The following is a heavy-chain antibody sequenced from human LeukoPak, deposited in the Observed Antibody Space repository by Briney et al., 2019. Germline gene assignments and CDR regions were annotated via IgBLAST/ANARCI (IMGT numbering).Heavy chain of an antibody. V-gene: IGHV1-8*01. D-gene: IGHD6-13*01. CDR2: MNPNSGNT. CDR3: ATSIAAAGKIYYYYYMDV. CDR1: GYTFSSYD. Sequence: ASVKVSCKASGYTFSSYDINWVRQATGQGLEWMGWMNPNSGNTGYAQKFQGRVTMTRNTSISTAYMELSSLRSEDTAVYYCATSIAAAGKIYYYYYMDVWGKGTTVTISS. J-gene: IGHJ6*03.